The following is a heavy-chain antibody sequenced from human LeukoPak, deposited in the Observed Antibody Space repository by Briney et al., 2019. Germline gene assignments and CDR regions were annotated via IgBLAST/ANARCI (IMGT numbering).Heavy chain of an antibody. J-gene: IGHJ4*02. CDR2: ISGSDNSV. CDR3: AKDHGYSSSWYDY. Sequence: GGSLRLSCAASGFTFSNYVMNWVRQAPGKGLEWVSGISGSDNSVYYADSVKGRFTISRDNSKNTVYLQMNSLRAEDTAVYYCAKDHGYSSSWYDYWGQGTLVTVSS. V-gene: IGHV3-23*01. CDR1: GFTFSNYV. D-gene: IGHD6-13*01.